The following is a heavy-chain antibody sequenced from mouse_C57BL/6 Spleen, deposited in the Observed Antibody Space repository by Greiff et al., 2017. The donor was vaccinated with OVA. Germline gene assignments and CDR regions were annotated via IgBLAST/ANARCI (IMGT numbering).Heavy chain of an antibody. CDR1: GFTFSSYA. V-gene: IGHV5-4*01. CDR3: ARDSSGLWYFDV. Sequence: EVKVEESGGGLVKPGGSLKLSCAASGFTFSSYAMSWVRQTPEKRLEWVATISDGGSYTYYPDNVKGRFTISRDNAKNNLYLQMSHLKSEDTAMYYCARDSSGLWYFDVWGTGTTVTVSS. CDR2: ISDGGSYT. D-gene: IGHD3-2*02. J-gene: IGHJ1*03.